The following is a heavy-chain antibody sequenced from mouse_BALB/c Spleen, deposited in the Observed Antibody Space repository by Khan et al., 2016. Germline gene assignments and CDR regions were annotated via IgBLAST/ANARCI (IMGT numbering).Heavy chain of an antibody. J-gene: IGHJ4*01. D-gene: IGHD2-10*02. CDR3: ARQYGNYYDMDC. CDR2: ISNGGGST. Sequence: EVELVESGGGLVQPGGSLKLSCATSGFTFSDYYMYWVRQTPEKRLEWVAYISNGGGSTYYPDTVKGRFTISRDNAKNTLYLQMSRLKSEDTAMYYCARQYGNYYDMDCWGQGTSVAVSS. CDR1: GFTFSDYY. V-gene: IGHV5-12*02.